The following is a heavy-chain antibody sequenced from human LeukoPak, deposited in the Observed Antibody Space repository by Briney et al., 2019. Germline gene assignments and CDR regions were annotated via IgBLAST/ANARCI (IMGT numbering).Heavy chain of an antibody. CDR2: IYYSGST. Sequence: SETLSLTCTVSGGSASSGSYYWSWIRQPPGKGLEWIGYIYYSGSTNYNPSLKSRVTISVDTSKNQFSLKLSSVTAADTAVYYCARSGSGSYFFDYWGQGTLVTVSS. CDR3: ARSGSGSYFFDY. CDR1: GGSASSGSYY. V-gene: IGHV4-61*01. D-gene: IGHD3-10*01. J-gene: IGHJ4*02.